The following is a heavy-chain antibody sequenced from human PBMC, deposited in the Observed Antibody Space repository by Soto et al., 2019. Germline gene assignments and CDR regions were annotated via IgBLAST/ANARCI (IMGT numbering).Heavy chain of an antibody. J-gene: IGHJ6*02. D-gene: IGHD2-15*01. V-gene: IGHV6-1*01. CDR3: AREGGYCSGGSCYLYNYYYGTDV. CDR2: TYYRSKWYN. Sequence: SQTLSLTCAISGDSVSSNSAAWNWIRQSPSRGLEWLGRTYYRSKWYNDYAVSVKSRITINPDTSKNQFSLQLNSVTPEDTAVYYCAREGGYCSGGSCYLYNYYYGTDVWGQATTAPVSS. CDR1: GDSVSSNSAA.